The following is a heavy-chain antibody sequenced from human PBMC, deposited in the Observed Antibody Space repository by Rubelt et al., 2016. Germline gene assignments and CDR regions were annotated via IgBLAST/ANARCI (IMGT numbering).Heavy chain of an antibody. CDR2: ISYDGRDK. CDR3: ARGDYDL. J-gene: IGHJ2*01. V-gene: IGHV3-30*14. Sequence: VRQAPGKGLEWVAVISYDGRDKKLEDSVKDRFTISRDNSKNTLYLQMSGLRAEDTALYYCARGDYDLWGRGTLVTVSS.